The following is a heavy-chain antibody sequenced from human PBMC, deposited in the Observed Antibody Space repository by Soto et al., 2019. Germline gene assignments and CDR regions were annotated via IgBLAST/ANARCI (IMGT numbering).Heavy chain of an antibody. D-gene: IGHD3-16*02. J-gene: IGHJ3*01. Sequence: EVQLMESGGGLVQPGGSLRLSCASSGFTLSMSAVNGFPKAPGKGLEWVSYISDSGDRTYYADSVKGRFTISRDRSKNTVSLQMDSLRAEDTAVYYCAKDRGIIVKAGDAFDVWGQGTKVTVSS. CDR2: ISDSGDRT. V-gene: IGHV3-23*01. CDR3: AKDRGIIVKAGDAFDV. CDR1: GFTLSMSA.